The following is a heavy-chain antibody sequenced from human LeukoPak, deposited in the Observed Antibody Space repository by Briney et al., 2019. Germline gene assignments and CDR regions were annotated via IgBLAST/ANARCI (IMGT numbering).Heavy chain of an antibody. Sequence: PSETLSLTCTVSGGSLSSYYWTWIRQPPGKGLEWIGYIYYTGNINYNPSLKSRVTISVDTSKNQFSLKLTSVTAADTAVYYCARAAAKEMATLIWGPGTLVTVSS. J-gene: IGHJ4*02. CDR3: ARAAAKEMATLI. CDR1: GGSLSSYY. CDR2: IYYTGNI. V-gene: IGHV4-59*01. D-gene: IGHD5-24*01.